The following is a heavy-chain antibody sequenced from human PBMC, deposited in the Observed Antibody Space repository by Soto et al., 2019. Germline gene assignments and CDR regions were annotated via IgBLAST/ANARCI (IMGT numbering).Heavy chain of an antibody. J-gene: IGHJ4*02. V-gene: IGHV3-15*01. CDR2: IKSKTDGGTT. Sequence: GGSLRLSCAASGFTFSNAWMSWVRQAPGKGLEWVGRIKSKTDGGTTDYAAPVKGRFTISRDDSKNTLYLQMNSLKTEDTAVYYCTTARHSGYNWNFDYWGQGTLVTVSS. D-gene: IGHD1-20*01. CDR3: TTARHSGYNWNFDY. CDR1: GFTFSNAW.